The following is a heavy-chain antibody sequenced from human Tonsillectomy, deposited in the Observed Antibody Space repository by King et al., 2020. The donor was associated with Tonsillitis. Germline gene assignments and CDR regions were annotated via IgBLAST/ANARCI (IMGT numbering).Heavy chain of an antibody. CDR2: IYYSGST. J-gene: IGHJ5*02. CDR1: GGSISSYY. D-gene: IGHD3-3*01. CDR3: ARFEYDFWNGGDWFDP. V-gene: IGHV4-59*01. Sequence: QLQESGPGLVKPSETLSLTCTVSGGSISSYYWSWIRQPPGKGLEWIGYIYYSGSTNYNPSLKSRVTISVDTSKNQFSLKLSSVTAADTAVDYCARFEYDFWNGGDWFDPWGQGTLVTVSS.